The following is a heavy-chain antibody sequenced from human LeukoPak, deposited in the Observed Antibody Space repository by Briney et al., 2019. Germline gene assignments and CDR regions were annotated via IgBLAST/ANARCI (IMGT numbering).Heavy chain of an antibody. CDR2: LPPDELGI. D-gene: IGHD6-6*01. V-gene: IGHV3-74*01. CDR3: VRTIASRGSEY. Sequence: GGSLRLSCAASGFTFTNYWMHWVRQAPGMGLVWVSRLPPDELGIIYADSVKGRFTVSRDNAKNTVYLQMNNLRVDDTAMYYCVRTIASRGSEYWGQGALVTVSS. CDR1: GFTFTNYW. J-gene: IGHJ4*02.